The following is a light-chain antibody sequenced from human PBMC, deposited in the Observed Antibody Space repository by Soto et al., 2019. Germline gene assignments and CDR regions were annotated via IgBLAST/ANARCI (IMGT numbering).Light chain of an antibody. J-gene: IGLJ1*01. CDR1: SSDVGRYNL. Sequence: QSALTQPASVSGSPGQSITISCTGTSSDVGRYNLVSWYQQHPGKAPKLMIYEGSKRPSGVSNRFSGSKSGNTASLTISGLQAEDEADYYCCSYAGSSTFAFGTGTKVTVL. CDR3: CSYAGSSTFA. CDR2: EGS. V-gene: IGLV2-23*03.